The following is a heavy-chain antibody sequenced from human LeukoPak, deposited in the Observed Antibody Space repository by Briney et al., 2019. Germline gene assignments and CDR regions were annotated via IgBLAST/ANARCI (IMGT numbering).Heavy chain of an antibody. CDR3: AKDKGSLRYYFDY. J-gene: IGHJ4*02. V-gene: IGHV3-9*01. CDR1: GFTFDYYA. D-gene: IGHD2-15*01. CDR2: ISWNSGSI. Sequence: PGGSLGLPYAASGFTFDYYAMLWVRQASGKGLEWVLGISWNSGSIGYADSVKGRFTISRDNAKNSLYLQMNSLRAEDTALYYCAKDKGSLRYYFDYWGQGTLVTVSS.